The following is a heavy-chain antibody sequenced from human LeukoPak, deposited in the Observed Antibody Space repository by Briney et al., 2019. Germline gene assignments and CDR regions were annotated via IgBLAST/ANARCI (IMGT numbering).Heavy chain of an antibody. V-gene: IGHV4-61*05. CDR1: GGSISTSNYY. J-gene: IGHJ3*02. CDR3: ASFFLSPNWGSWSAFDI. CDR2: IYYSGST. D-gene: IGHD3-16*01. Sequence: SETLSLTCTVSGGSISTSNYYWGWIRQPPGKGLEWIGYIYYSGSTNYNPSLKSRVTISVDTSKNQFSLKLSSVTAADTAVYYCASFFLSPNWGSWSAFDIWGKGKMVTVFS.